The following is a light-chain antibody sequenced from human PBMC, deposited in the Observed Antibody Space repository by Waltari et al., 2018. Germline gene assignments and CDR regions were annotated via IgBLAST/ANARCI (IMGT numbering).Light chain of an antibody. CDR2: DVS. CDR3: SSCTSSNTQV. CDR1: SNDVGGYNY. Sequence: QSALTQPASVSGSPGQSITISCTGTSNDVGGYNYVSWYQQHPGKAPKIVIYDVSLRPSDVSPRFSGSKSGNTASLTISGLQAEDEADYYCSSCTSSNTQVFGGGTKLTVL. V-gene: IGLV2-14*03. J-gene: IGLJ2*01.